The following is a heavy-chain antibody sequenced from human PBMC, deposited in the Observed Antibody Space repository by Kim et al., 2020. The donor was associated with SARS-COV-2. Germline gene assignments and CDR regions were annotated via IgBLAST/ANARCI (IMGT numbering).Heavy chain of an antibody. Sequence: KFQGTVTITADESTSTAYMELSSLRSEDTAVYYCARDEGYYYDSSGTLDYWGQGTLVTVSS. D-gene: IGHD3-22*01. V-gene: IGHV1-69*01. J-gene: IGHJ4*02. CDR3: ARDEGYYYDSSGTLDY.